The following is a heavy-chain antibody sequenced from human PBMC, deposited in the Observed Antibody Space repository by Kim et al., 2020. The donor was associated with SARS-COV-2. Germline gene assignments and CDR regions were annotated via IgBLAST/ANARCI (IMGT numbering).Heavy chain of an antibody. Sequence: SETLSLTCAVYGGSFSGYYWSWIRQPPGKGLEWIGEINHSGSTNYNPSLKSRVTISVDTSKNQFSLKLSSVTAADTAVYYCARGGNVWGSYRRYGMDVWGQGTTVTVSS. CDR1: GGSFSGYY. D-gene: IGHD3-16*02. CDR2: INHSGST. V-gene: IGHV4-34*01. CDR3: ARGGNVWGSYRRYGMDV. J-gene: IGHJ6*02.